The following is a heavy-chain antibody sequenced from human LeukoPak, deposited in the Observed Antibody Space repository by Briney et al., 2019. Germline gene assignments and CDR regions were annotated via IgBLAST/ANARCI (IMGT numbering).Heavy chain of an antibody. CDR3: AKDLYCSSNSCYLFDY. J-gene: IGHJ4*02. D-gene: IGHD2-2*01. CDR1: GFTFSSYA. CDR2: ISGSGVST. Sequence: GASLRLSCAASGFTFSSYAMSWVRQAPGKGLEWVSAISGSGVSTYYADSVKGRFTISRDYSKNTLYLQMDSLIDEDTAVYYCAKDLYCSSNSCYLFDYWGQGTLVTVSS. V-gene: IGHV3-23*01.